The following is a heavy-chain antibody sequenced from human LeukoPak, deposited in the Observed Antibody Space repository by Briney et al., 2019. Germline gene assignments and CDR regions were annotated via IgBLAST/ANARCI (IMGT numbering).Heavy chain of an antibody. J-gene: IGHJ4*02. CDR3: ARDLGGRNPYFDY. Sequence: PSETLSLTCAVSGGSISSGGYSWSWIRQPPGKGLEWIGYIYHSGSTYYNPSLKSRVTISVDRSKNQFSLKLSSVTAADTAVYCCARDLGGRNPYFDYWGQGTLVTVSS. V-gene: IGHV4-30-2*01. D-gene: IGHD2-15*01. CDR1: GGSISSGGYS. CDR2: IYHSGST.